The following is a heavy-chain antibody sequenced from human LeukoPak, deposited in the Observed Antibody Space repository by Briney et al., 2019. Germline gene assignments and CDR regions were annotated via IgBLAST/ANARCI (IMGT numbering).Heavy chain of an antibody. CDR3: ARGGGDIVVLPTAFDI. J-gene: IGHJ3*02. V-gene: IGHV1-24*01. CDR2: FDPENNET. D-gene: IGHD2-2*01. Sequence: GASVKLSSKVSGYTFTELSMQWVRQAPGKGLEWMGGFDPENNETIYAQSFQGRVTMTEDTSTDTAYMELSRLRSEDTAVYYCARGGGDIVVLPTAFDIWGQGTMVTVSS. CDR1: GYTFTELS.